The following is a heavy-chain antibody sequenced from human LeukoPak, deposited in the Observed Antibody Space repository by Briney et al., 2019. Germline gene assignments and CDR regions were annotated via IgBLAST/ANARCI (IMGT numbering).Heavy chain of an antibody. CDR2: INPNSGGT. Sequence: ASVKVSCKASGYTFAGYYMHWVRQAPGQGLEWMGWINPNSGGTNYAQKFQGRVTMTRDTSISTAYMELSRLRSDDTAVYYCASSGFWSGYYTPDWWGQGTLVTVSS. V-gene: IGHV1-2*02. D-gene: IGHD3-3*01. CDR3: ASSGFWSGYYTPDW. J-gene: IGHJ4*02. CDR1: GYTFAGYY.